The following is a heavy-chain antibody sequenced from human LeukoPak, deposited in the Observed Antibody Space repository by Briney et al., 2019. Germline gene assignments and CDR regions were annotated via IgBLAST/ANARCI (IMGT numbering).Heavy chain of an antibody. CDR3: ARADYGHYFDY. CDR2: INPTSGGT. D-gene: IGHD4-17*01. J-gene: IGHJ4*02. Sequence: ASVKVSCKASGYAFTGYYMNWVGQAPGQGLEWMGWINPTSGGTNYAQKFQGRVTMTRDTSISKAYVELSRLTYDDTAVYYCARADYGHYFDYWGQGTLVTVSS. CDR1: GYAFTGYY. V-gene: IGHV1-2*02.